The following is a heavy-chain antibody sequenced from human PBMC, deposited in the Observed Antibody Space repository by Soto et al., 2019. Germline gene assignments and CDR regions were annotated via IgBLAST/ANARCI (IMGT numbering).Heavy chain of an antibody. Sequence: ASVKVSCKASGYTFTSYGISWVRQAPGQGLEWMGWISAYNGNTNYAQKLQGRVTMTTDRSTSTAYMELRSLRSDDTAVYYCARVVVVPAAIVGAFDIWGQGTMVTVSS. CDR2: ISAYNGNT. D-gene: IGHD2-2*02. J-gene: IGHJ3*02. CDR1: GYTFTSYG. V-gene: IGHV1-18*01. CDR3: ARVVVVPAAIVGAFDI.